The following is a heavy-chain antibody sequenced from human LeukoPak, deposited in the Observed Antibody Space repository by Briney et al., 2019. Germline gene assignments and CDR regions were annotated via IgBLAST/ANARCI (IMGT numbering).Heavy chain of an antibody. CDR2: IMPNSGVT. CDR3: ARGCGAGCFDF. J-gene: IGHJ5*01. V-gene: IGHV1-2*02. CDR1: GYTFTGNY. D-gene: IGHD2-21*01. Sequence: ASVKVSCKASGYTFTGNYMHWVRQAPGQGLEWMGWIMPNSGVTSYAQKFQGRVTMTRDTSISTAYMELSRLRSDDTALYFCARGCGAGCFDFWGRGTVVTISS.